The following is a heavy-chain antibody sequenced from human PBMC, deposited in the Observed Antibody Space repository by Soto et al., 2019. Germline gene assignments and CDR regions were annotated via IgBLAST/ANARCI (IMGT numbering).Heavy chain of an antibody. V-gene: IGHV4-39*01. CDR2: IYYSGST. Sequence: NPSETLSLTCTVSGGSISSSSYYWGWIRQPPGKGLEWIGSIYYSGSTYYNPSLKSRVTISVDTSKNQFSLKLSSVTAADTAVYYCARLVYYDSSAPEWFDPWGQGTLVTVSS. J-gene: IGHJ5*02. CDR3: ARLVYYDSSAPEWFDP. CDR1: GGSISSSSYY. D-gene: IGHD3-22*01.